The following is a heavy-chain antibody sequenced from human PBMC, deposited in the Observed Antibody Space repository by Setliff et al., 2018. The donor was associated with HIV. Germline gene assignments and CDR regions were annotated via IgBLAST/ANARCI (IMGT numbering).Heavy chain of an antibody. CDR1: GYTFTAYG. J-gene: IGHJ6*02. V-gene: IGHV1-18*01. D-gene: IGHD6-13*01. CDR3: AGDGVAAAGNDGMDV. Sequence: GASVKVSCKPSGYTFTAYGLSWVRQAPGQGLEWMGWISTYSDETSYAQNLQGRVTMTTDTSTSTAYMELRSLRFDDTAVYYCAGDGVAAAGNDGMDVWGQGTTVTVSS. CDR2: ISTYSDET.